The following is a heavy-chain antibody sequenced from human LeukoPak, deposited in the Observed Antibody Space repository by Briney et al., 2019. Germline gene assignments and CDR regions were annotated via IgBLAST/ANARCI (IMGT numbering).Heavy chain of an antibody. Sequence: SETLSLTCSVSGASMNSYYWSWIRQFPGKGLEWIGNIYHTGSTNYNPSLKSRVILSVDTSKNQISLKLTSVTAADTAVYYCARGPNAVLRFVEWGQGTLVIVSS. CDR3: ARGPNAVLRFVE. CDR2: IYHTGST. CDR1: GASMNSYY. D-gene: IGHD3-3*01. V-gene: IGHV4-59*01. J-gene: IGHJ4*02.